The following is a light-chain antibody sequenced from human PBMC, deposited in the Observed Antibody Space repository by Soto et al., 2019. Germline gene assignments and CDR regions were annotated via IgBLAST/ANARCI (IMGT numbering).Light chain of an antibody. Sequence: DIQMTQSPPYVSASVGDRVTISCRASQDAGSWLSWFHQKPGGAPNLLIFHTSRKKSRVPPRFAGRGSVTEFTLTIASLQPEDFGTYYCQHADGLRALTFGGGTAVEI. CDR2: HTS. CDR1: QDAGSW. CDR3: QHADGLRALT. J-gene: IGKJ4*01. V-gene: IGKV1-12*01.